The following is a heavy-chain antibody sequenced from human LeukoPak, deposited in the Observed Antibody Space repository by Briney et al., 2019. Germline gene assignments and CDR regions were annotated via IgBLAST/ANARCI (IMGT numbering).Heavy chain of an antibody. Sequence: GESLKISCKGSGYSFTSYWIGWVRQMPGKGLEWRGIIYPGDSDTRYSPSFQGQVTISADKSISTAYLQWSSLKASDTAMYYCATVGYYYDSSGLLFDYWGQGTLVTVSS. CDR2: IYPGDSDT. J-gene: IGHJ4*02. CDR1: GYSFTSYW. CDR3: ATVGYYYDSSGLLFDY. V-gene: IGHV5-51*01. D-gene: IGHD3-22*01.